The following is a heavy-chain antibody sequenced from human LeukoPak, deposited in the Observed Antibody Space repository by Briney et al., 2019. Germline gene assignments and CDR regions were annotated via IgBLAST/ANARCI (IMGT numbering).Heavy chain of an antibody. D-gene: IGHD3-3*01. CDR2: IYYSGST. CDR3: ARVLRFLEWSPYYYYMDV. Sequence: SETLSLTCTASGGSISSYYWSWIRQPPGKGLEWIGYIYYSGSTNYNPSLKSRVTISVDTSKNQFSLKLSSVTAADTAVYYCARVLRFLEWSPYYYYMDVWGKGTTVTVSS. J-gene: IGHJ6*03. V-gene: IGHV4-59*01. CDR1: GGSISSYY.